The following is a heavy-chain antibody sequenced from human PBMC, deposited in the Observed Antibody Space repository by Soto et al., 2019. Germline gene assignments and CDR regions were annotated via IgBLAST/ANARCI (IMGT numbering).Heavy chain of an antibody. J-gene: IGHJ4*02. CDR1: GGSITISNG. D-gene: IGHD2-21*02. Sequence: QVHLQESGPGLLKPSGTLSPTCAVSGGSITISNGWSWFRQPQGKGLEWIGEIYHSGSTNYNPSLKSRVTISVDKSKNQFSLKLSSVTAADTAVYYCAREEVGDDSYFDYWGQGTLVTVSS. V-gene: IGHV4-4*02. CDR3: AREEVGDDSYFDY. CDR2: IYHSGST.